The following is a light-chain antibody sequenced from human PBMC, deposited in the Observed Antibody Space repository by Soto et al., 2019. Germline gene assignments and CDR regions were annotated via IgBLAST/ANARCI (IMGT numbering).Light chain of an antibody. J-gene: IGKJ5*01. V-gene: IGKV3-15*01. CDR3: QQYHQWPPIT. CDR2: AVS. Sequence: EIVMTQSPATLSLSPGERATLSCRASQSVGSNLAWYQQKPGQPPRLLIYAVSSRATGFPARFSGSGSGTEFPLTISSLQSEDVAVYYCQQYHQWPPITFGQGTRLEIK. CDR1: QSVGSN.